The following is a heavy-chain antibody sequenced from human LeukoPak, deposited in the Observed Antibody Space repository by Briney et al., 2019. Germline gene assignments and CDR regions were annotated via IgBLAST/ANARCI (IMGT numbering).Heavy chain of an antibody. Sequence: ASVKVSCRASGYTFTSYAMHWVRQAPGQRLEWMGWINAGNGNTKYSQKFQGRVTITRDTSASTAYMELSRLRSDDTAVYYCARDLRDYYDSSGPGYWGQGTLVTVSS. V-gene: IGHV1-3*01. CDR3: ARDLRDYYDSSGPGY. D-gene: IGHD3-22*01. CDR1: GYTFTSYA. CDR2: INAGNGNT. J-gene: IGHJ4*02.